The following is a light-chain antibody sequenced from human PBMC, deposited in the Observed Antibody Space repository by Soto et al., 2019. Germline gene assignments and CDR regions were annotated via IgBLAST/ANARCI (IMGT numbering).Light chain of an antibody. CDR2: KVS. CDR3: MQGTHSYT. CDR1: QSLVYSGGNTY. Sequence: DVVMTQSPLSLPVTLGQPASISCRSSQSLVYSGGNTYLNWFQQRPGQSPRRLIYKVSNRDSGVPDRFSGSWSGTDFTLKISRVEAEDVGVYYCMQGTHSYTFGQGTKLEIK. V-gene: IGKV2-30*01. J-gene: IGKJ2*01.